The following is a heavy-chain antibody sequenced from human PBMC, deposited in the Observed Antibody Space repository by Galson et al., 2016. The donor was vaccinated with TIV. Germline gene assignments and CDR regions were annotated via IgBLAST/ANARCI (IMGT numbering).Heavy chain of an antibody. D-gene: IGHD1-7*01. V-gene: IGHV1-3*04. Sequence: SVKVSCKASGYTFNNYPIYWVRQAPGQSLEWMGWINTGTTTTKYSQKFQGRVPITRDTSANTVPMELNSLTPEDTAVYFCARDRTGTTWFDPWGQGTLFTVSS. CDR3: ARDRTGTTWFDP. CDR1: GYTFNNYP. CDR2: INTGTTTT. J-gene: IGHJ5*02.